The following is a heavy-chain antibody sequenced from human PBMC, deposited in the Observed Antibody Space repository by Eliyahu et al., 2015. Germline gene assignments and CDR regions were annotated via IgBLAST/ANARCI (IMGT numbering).Heavy chain of an antibody. V-gene: IGHV3-9*01. CDR2: ISWNSGSI. J-gene: IGHJ6*02. D-gene: IGHD4-17*01. CDR1: GFTFGDYA. CDR3: AKATTSYYYYGMDV. Sequence: EVQLVESGGGLVQPGRSLXLSCAASGFTFGDYAMHXVRQAPGKGLEWVSGISWNSGSIGYADSVKGRFTISRDNAKNSLYLQMNSLRAEDTALYYCAKATTSYYYYGMDVWGQGTTVTVSS.